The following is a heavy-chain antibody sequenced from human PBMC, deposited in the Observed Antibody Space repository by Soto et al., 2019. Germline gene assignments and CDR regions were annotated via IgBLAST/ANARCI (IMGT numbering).Heavy chain of an antibody. V-gene: IGHV1-69*13. J-gene: IGHJ4*02. D-gene: IGHD3-22*01. CDR2: IMPIFGSA. CDR1: RGTFSRNT. Sequence: SVKVSCKASRGTFSRNTISWVRQAPGQGLEWMGGIMPIFGSANYAQKFQGRVTITADENTRTVYMELSRLRSEDTAVYYCARQFDSDTTGYYYAYWGQGTLVTRLL. CDR3: ARQFDSDTTGYYYAY.